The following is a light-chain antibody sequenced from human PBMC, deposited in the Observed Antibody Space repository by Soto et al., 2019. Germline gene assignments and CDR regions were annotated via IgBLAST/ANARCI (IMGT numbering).Light chain of an antibody. V-gene: IGKV1-6*01. CDR3: QQYNPYSWT. Sequence: AIQMTQSPSSLSASVGDRVTITCRASQGIRNDLGWYQQKPGKAPKLLIYAASSLQSGVPLRFSGSGSGTEFTLTISSLQPDDFATYYCQQYNPYSWTFGQGTKVDIK. CDR2: AAS. J-gene: IGKJ1*01. CDR1: QGIRND.